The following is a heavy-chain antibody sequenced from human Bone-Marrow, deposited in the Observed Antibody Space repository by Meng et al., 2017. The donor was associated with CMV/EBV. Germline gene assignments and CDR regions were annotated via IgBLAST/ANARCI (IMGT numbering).Heavy chain of an antibody. Sequence: GGSLRLSCAASGFTFNTYDMHWVRQTTGEGLEWVSAIGTTDDTYYPASVKGRFTISRDNAKNSLYLQMNSLRAGGTAVYYCARGGSNSLIDYWGQGTLVTVSS. CDR3: ARGGSNSLIDY. CDR1: GFTFNTYD. J-gene: IGHJ4*02. CDR2: IGTTDDT. V-gene: IGHV3-13*01. D-gene: IGHD6-13*01.